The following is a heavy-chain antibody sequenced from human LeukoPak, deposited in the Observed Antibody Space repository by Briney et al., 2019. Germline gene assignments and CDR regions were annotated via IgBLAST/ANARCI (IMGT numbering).Heavy chain of an antibody. Sequence: SETLSLTCAVYGGSFGGYHWNWIRQAPGKGLEWIEEINYGGSTNYNPSLKSRVTISVDTSKNQFSLKLTSVTAADTAVYYCARNTWIQLYNWFDPWGQGILVTVSS. D-gene: IGHD5-18*01. CDR1: GGSFGGYH. CDR2: INYGGST. V-gene: IGHV4-34*01. CDR3: ARNTWIQLYNWFDP. J-gene: IGHJ5*02.